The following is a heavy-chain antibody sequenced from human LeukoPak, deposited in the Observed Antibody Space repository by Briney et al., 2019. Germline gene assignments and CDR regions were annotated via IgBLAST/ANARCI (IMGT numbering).Heavy chain of an antibody. D-gene: IGHD2-21*02. Sequence: PSETLSLTCTVSGDSINSNNYYWGWIRQPPGKGLEWIGCIYYTGSTYYDPSLKSRVTISIDTSKNQFSLQLGAVTAPDTAVYYCVRDRGDYWFDPWGQGTLVTVAS. V-gene: IGHV4-39*07. J-gene: IGHJ5*02. CDR2: IYYTGST. CDR1: GDSINSNNYY. CDR3: VRDRGDYWFDP.